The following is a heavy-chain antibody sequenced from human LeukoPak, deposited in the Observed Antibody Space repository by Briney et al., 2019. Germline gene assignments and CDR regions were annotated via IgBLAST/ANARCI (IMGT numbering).Heavy chain of an antibody. V-gene: IGHV4-61*02. CDR2: IYTSGST. D-gene: IGHD3-3*01. CDR1: GGSISSGSYY. J-gene: IGHJ4*02. CDR3: ARAPLRDFWSGYADFDY. Sequence: SQTLSLTCTVSGGSISSGSYYWSWIRQPAGKGLEWIGRIYTSGSTNYNPSLKSRVTISVDTSKNQFSLKLSSVTAADTAVYYCARAPLRDFWSGYADFDYWGQGTLVTVSS.